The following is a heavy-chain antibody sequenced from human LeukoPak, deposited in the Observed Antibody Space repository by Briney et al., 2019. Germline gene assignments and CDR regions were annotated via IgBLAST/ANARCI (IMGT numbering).Heavy chain of an antibody. CDR2: IYPGDSDT. V-gene: IGHV5-51*01. CDR1: GYSFTSYW. J-gene: IGHJ6*02. CDR3: ARHRLVVVDGYYYYYGMDV. Sequence: GESLKISCKGSGYSFTSYWIGWVRQMPGKGLEWMGIIYPGDSDTRYSPSFQGQVTISADKSISTAYLQWSSLKASDTAMYYCARHRLVVVDGYYYYYGMDVWGQGTTVTVSS. D-gene: IGHD2-15*01.